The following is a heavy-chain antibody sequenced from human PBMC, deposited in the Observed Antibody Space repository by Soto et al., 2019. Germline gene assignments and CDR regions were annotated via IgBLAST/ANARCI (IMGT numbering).Heavy chain of an antibody. D-gene: IGHD3-22*01. J-gene: IGHJ6*02. CDR2: IYSGGST. Sequence: GGSLRLSCAASGFTVSSNYMSWVRQAPGKGLEWVSVIYSGGSTYYADSVKGRFTISRDNSKNTLYLQMNSLRAEDTAVYYCAREIGGGRDFYDSSGYYYYYYGMDVWGQGTTVTVSS. CDR1: GFTVSSNY. CDR3: AREIGGGRDFYDSSGYYYYYYGMDV. V-gene: IGHV3-53*01.